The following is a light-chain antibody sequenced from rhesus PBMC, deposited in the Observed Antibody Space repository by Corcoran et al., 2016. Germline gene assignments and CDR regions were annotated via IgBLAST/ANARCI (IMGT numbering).Light chain of an antibody. CDR1: QSVSSS. CDR3: QQYSNWPQT. CDR2: GAS. Sequence: EVVLTQSPATLSLSPGETATLSCRASQSVSSSLAWYQQKPGQVPRLLIYGASLRATGIPDRFSGGGSGTDFTLTISSLEPEDFAVYYCQQYSNWPQTFGQGTKVEIK. V-gene: IGKV3-42*03. J-gene: IGKJ1*01.